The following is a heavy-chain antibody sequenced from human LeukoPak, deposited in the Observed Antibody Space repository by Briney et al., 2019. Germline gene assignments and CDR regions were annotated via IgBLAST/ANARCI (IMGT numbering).Heavy chain of an antibody. CDR2: VGPEDGKT. D-gene: IGHD3-22*01. CDR1: GYTFTDFY. CDR3: ARAYYYDSGRVGGYAFDI. V-gene: IGHV1-69-2*01. J-gene: IGHJ3*02. Sequence: ASVKVSCKVSGYTFTDFYMHWVQQAPGKGLEWMGLVGPEDGKTIYAEKFQGRITITADTSTDTVYMELSSLRSEDTAVYYCARAYYYDSGRVGGYAFDIWGQGTMVTVSS.